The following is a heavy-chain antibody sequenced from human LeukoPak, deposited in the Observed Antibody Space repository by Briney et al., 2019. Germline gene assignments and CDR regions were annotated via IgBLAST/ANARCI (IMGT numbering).Heavy chain of an antibody. CDR1: GGSISSYY. CDR2: IYYSGST. J-gene: IGHJ5*02. Sequence: PSETLSLTCTVSGGSISSYYWSWIRQPPGKGLEWIGYIYYSGSTNYNPSLNSRVTISVDTSKNQFSLKLSSVTAADTAVYYCARGHLSDPSWFEPGGQGNLVTVSA. CDR3: ARGHLSDPSWFEP. V-gene: IGHV4-59*01. D-gene: IGHD3-16*02.